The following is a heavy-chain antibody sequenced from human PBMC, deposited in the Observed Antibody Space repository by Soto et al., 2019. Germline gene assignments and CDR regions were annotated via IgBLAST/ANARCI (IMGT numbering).Heavy chain of an antibody. D-gene: IGHD3-10*01. V-gene: IGHV3-23*01. CDR1: GFTFSSYA. J-gene: IGHJ4*02. CDR2: ISDSGGNT. CDR3: VKVELLPVPALINPHFDY. Sequence: EVQLLESGGGLEQPGGSLRLSCAASGFTFSSYAMTWVRQAPGKGLEWVAGISDSGGNTYYADSVKGRFTISRDNSKNTLYLQIHSLRADDTAVYYCVKVELLPVPALINPHFDYWGQGPLVTVSS.